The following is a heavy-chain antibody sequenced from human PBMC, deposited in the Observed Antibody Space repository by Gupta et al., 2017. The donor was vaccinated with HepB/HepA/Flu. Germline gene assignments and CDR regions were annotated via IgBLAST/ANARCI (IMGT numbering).Heavy chain of an antibody. V-gene: IGHV5-51*01. Sequence: EVQLVQSGAEVKKPGESLKISCKGSGYSFTSYWIGWVRQMPGKGLEWMGIIYPGDSDTRYSPSFQGQVTISADKSISTAYQQWSSLKASETAMDYCARLFFDNSAAVSFYFAYGSQGTIVTVCS. CDR2: IYPGDSDT. CDR1: GYSFTSYW. J-gene: IGHJ4*02. D-gene: IGHD4-23*01. CDR3: ARLFFDNSAAVSFYFAY.